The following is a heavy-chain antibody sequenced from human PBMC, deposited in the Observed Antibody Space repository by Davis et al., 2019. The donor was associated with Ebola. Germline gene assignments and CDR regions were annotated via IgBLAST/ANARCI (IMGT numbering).Heavy chain of an antibody. CDR1: GGSISSYY. CDR3: ARGMTTVTDY. D-gene: IGHD4-17*01. CDR2: IYYSGST. Sequence: SETLSLTCTVSGGSISSYYWSWIRQPPGKGLEWIGYIYYSGSTNYNPSLKSRVTISVDTSKSQFSLKLSSVTAADTAVYYCARGMTTVTDYWGQGTLVTVSS. V-gene: IGHV4-59*01. J-gene: IGHJ4*02.